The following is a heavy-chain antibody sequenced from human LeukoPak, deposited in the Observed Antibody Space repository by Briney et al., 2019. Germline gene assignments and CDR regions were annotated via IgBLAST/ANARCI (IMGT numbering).Heavy chain of an antibody. CDR1: GFTFSSYG. V-gene: IGHV3-30*02. D-gene: IGHD6-13*01. Sequence: GGSLRLSCAASGFTFSSYGMDWVRQAPGKGLEWVAFIRYDGSNKYYGDSVKGRFTISRDNSKNTLYLQMNSLRAEDTAVYYCATLPTIAAAGPYYFDYWGQGTLVTVSS. CDR2: IRYDGSNK. CDR3: ATLPTIAAAGPYYFDY. J-gene: IGHJ4*02.